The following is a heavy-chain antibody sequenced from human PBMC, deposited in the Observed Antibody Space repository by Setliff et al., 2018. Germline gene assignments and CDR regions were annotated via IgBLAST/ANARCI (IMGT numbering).Heavy chain of an antibody. CDR2: INLNTGNI. J-gene: IGHJ4*02. CDR3: ARDTLALKDITLFDY. Sequence: WASVKVSCKASGFSFSDYLMNWMRQTPDQRLEWMGRINLNTGNIFYAQEFQGRVTLTRHASISTAYMELTGLRYDDTAIYYCARDTLALKDITLFDYWGQGTLVTVSS. D-gene: IGHD5-12*01. CDR1: GFSFSDYL. V-gene: IGHV1-2*02.